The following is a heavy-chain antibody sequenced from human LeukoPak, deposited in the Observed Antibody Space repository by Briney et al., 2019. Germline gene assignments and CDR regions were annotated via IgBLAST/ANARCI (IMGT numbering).Heavy chain of an antibody. J-gene: IGHJ4*02. CDR1: GYSISSGYY. CDR2: IYYSGST. V-gene: IGHV4-38-2*02. CDR3: ARRSAGAGRVYYFDY. Sequence: SETLSLTCTVSGYSISSGYYWGWIRQPPGKGLEWIGSIYYSGSTYYNPSLKSRVTISVDTSKNQFSLKLSSVTAADTAVYYCARRSAGAGRVYYFDYWGQGTLVTVSS. D-gene: IGHD6-13*01.